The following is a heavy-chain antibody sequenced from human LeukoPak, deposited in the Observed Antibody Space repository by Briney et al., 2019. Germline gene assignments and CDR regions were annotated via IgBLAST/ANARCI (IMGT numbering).Heavy chain of an antibody. Sequence: PGGSLRLSCAASGFTFSSYGMPWVRQAPGKGLEWVAVISYDGSNKYYADSVKGRFTISRDNSKNTLYLQMNSLRAEDTAVYYCAKDVAGVLQPFDYWGQGTLVTVSS. CDR2: ISYDGSNK. J-gene: IGHJ4*02. V-gene: IGHV3-30*18. CDR3: AKDVAGVLQPFDY. CDR1: GFTFSSYG. D-gene: IGHD2-15*01.